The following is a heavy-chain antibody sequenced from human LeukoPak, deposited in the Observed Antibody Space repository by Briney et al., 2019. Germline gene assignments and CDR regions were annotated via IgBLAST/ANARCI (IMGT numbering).Heavy chain of an antibody. J-gene: IGHJ5*02. CDR3: ARGRDGFYDYVWGSYRYSVRFDP. V-gene: IGHV4-39*01. D-gene: IGHD3-16*02. Sequence: PSETLSLTCTVSGGSISSSSYYWGWIRQPPGKGLEWIGSIYYSGSTYYNPSLKSRVTISVDTSKNQFSLKLSSVTAADTAVYYCARGRDGFYDYVWGSYRYSVRFDPWGQGTLVTVSS. CDR1: GGSISSSSYY. CDR2: IYYSGST.